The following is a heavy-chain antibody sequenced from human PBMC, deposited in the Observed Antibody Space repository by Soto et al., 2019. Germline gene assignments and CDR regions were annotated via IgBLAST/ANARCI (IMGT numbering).Heavy chain of an antibody. CDR1: GFTFSSSV. Sequence: EVQVLESGGDLVQPGGSLRLSCAASGFTFSSSVMSWVRQAPGKGLEWVSSVPGNPGSAYYPQSVKGRFTISRDNSRKTLSLQMNSLRAEDTALYYCAKTYYDFPSGYYFDYWGQGALVTVSS. CDR2: VPGNPGSA. V-gene: IGHV3-23*01. J-gene: IGHJ4*02. CDR3: AKTYYDFPSGYYFDY. D-gene: IGHD3-3*01.